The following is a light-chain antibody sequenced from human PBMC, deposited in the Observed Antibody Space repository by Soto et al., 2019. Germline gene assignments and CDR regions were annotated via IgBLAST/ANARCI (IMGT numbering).Light chain of an antibody. CDR2: EGT. CDR1: SSDVGLYNL. CDR3: CSYAGSSMI. V-gene: IGLV2-23*01. J-gene: IGLJ2*01. Sequence: QSALTQPASVSGSPGPSISISCTGTSSDVGLYNLVSWYQQHPGKAPRLILYEGTKRPSGVSNRFSGSKSGNTASLTISGLQAEDEADYYCCSYAGSSMIFGGGTKLTVL.